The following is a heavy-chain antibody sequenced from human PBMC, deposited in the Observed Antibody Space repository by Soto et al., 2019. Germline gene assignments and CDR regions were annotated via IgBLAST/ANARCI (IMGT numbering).Heavy chain of an antibody. CDR2: IWYDGSNK. CDR3: ARAGYSNYYYYGMDV. D-gene: IGHD4-4*01. Sequence: QVQLVESGGGVVQPGRSLRLSCAASGFTFSSYGMHWVRQAPGKGLEWVAVIWYDGSNKYYADSGKGRFTISRDNSKNSLYLQMNSLRAEDTAVYYCARAGYSNYYYYGMDVWGQGTTVTVSS. CDR1: GFTFSSYG. V-gene: IGHV3-33*01. J-gene: IGHJ6*02.